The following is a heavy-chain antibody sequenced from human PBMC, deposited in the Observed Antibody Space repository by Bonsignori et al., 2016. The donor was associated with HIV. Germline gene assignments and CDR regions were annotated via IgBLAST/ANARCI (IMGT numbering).Heavy chain of an antibody. CDR2: VYISGST. V-gene: IGHV4-61*02. CDR3: AREPMEYVDRGVIIPYYYYYYMDV. Sequence: WIRQPPGKGLEWIGRVYISGSTNYNPSLKSRVTISVDTSKNQFSLKLSSVTAADTAVYYCAREPMEYVDRGVIIPYYYYYYMDVWGKGTTVTVSS. J-gene: IGHJ6*03. D-gene: IGHD3-10*01.